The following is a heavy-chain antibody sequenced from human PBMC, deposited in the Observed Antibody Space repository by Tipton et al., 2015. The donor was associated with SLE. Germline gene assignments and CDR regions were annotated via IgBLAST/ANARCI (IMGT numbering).Heavy chain of an antibody. Sequence: SLRLSCAASGFTFSSYRMNWVRQAPGKGLEWVSSISSSSSYIYYSDSVKGRFTISRDNAKNTLYVQMNSLRAEDTAVYCCARDFWSGYRPYYYYYMDVWGKGTTVTVSS. CDR2: ISSSSSYI. D-gene: IGHD3-3*01. J-gene: IGHJ6*03. CDR3: ARDFWSGYRPYYYYYMDV. CDR1: GFTFSSYR. V-gene: IGHV3-21*01.